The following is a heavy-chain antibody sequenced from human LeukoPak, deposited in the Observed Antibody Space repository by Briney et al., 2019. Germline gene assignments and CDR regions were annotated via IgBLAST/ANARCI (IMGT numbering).Heavy chain of an antibody. Sequence: ASVKVSFKASAYTFTVYYMHWVRQAPGQGLEWMGWINPKSGGTNYAQKFQGRVTMTRDTSISTAYMELSRLRSDDTAVYYCARDPYYYDSSGTNAYWGQGTLVTVSS. J-gene: IGHJ4*02. CDR1: AYTFTVYY. CDR3: ARDPYYYDSSGTNAY. D-gene: IGHD3-22*01. CDR2: INPKSGGT. V-gene: IGHV1-2*02.